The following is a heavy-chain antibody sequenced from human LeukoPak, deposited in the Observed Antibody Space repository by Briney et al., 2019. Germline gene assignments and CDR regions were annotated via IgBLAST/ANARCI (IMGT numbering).Heavy chain of an antibody. CDR3: ARGAEFGEFYYFDY. Sequence: PSETLSLTCAVSGVSISSGGYSWSWLRQPPGKGLEWIGYIYPSGSNYYNPSLKSRVTISVDRSKNQFSLKLSSVTAADTAVYYCARGAEFGEFYYFDYWGQGTLVTVSS. CDR1: GVSISSGGYS. CDR2: IYPSGSN. D-gene: IGHD3-10*01. J-gene: IGHJ4*02. V-gene: IGHV4-30-2*01.